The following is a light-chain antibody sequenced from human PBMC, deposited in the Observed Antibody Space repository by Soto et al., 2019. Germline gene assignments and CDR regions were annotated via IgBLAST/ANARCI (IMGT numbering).Light chain of an antibody. CDR3: QQYGSSAWT. Sequence: VMTQSPATLSLSPGGRATLSCRASQSVSNNYLAWYQQKPGQAPRLLIYGASNRATGIPDRFSGSGSGTDFTLTISRLEPEDFAVYYCQQYGSSAWTFGQGTKVDIK. CDR2: GAS. CDR1: QSVSNNY. J-gene: IGKJ1*01. V-gene: IGKV3-20*01.